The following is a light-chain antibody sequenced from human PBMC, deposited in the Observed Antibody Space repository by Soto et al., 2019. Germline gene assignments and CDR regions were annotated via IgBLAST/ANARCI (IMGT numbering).Light chain of an antibody. Sequence: DIQMTQSPSTLSASVGDRVTITCRASQSISSWLAWYQQKPEKAPKLLIYDASSLESGVPSRFSGSGSGTEFTLTISSLQPDDFATYYCQQYNSYSPKTFGQGTKVELK. V-gene: IGKV1-5*01. CDR3: QQYNSYSPKT. CDR2: DAS. CDR1: QSISSW. J-gene: IGKJ1*01.